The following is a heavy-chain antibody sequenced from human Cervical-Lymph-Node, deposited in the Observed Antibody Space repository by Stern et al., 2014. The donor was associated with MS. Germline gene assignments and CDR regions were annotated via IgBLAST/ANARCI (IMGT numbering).Heavy chain of an antibody. CDR3: ARSYYDSGGFEPYFDY. J-gene: IGHJ4*02. Sequence: QLQLQESGPGLVKPSETLSLTCTVSGGSISSGTYYWDWIRQPPEKGLEWIGSIYYSGNTYYNPSLKTRLTISVDTAKNQFSLNLSSVTAADTAVYYCARSYYDSGGFEPYFDYWGQGTLVTVSS. V-gene: IGHV4-39*01. D-gene: IGHD3-22*01. CDR2: IYYSGNT. CDR1: GGSISSGTYY.